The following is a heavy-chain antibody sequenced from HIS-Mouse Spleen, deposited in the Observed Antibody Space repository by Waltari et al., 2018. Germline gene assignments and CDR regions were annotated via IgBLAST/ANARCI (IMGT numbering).Heavy chain of an antibody. CDR1: GGSISSSSYY. V-gene: IGHV4-39*07. CDR3: AREIPYSSSWYDWYFDL. CDR2: IDYSGST. D-gene: IGHD6-13*01. Sequence: QLQLQESGPGLVKPSETLSLTCTVSGGSISSSSYYWGWIRQPPGKGLEWIGSIDYSGSTYYNPYLKSRVTIAVDTSKNQFSRKLSSVTAADTAVYYCAREIPYSSSWYDWYFDLWGRGTLVTVSS. J-gene: IGHJ2*01.